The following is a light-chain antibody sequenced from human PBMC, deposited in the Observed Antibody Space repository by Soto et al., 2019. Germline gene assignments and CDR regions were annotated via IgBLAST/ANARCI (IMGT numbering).Light chain of an antibody. CDR2: AVS. CDR3: QQYGNSPLT. J-gene: IGKJ4*01. CDR1: QSVSSDY. V-gene: IGKV3-20*01. Sequence: EIVLTQSPDTLSLSPGQRATLSCRASQSVSSDYFAWYHQKPGQAPRVIIFAVSTRDTGVPGRFSGSGSGTDFTLTISRLETEDFALYYCQQYGNSPLTFGGGTKVEIK.